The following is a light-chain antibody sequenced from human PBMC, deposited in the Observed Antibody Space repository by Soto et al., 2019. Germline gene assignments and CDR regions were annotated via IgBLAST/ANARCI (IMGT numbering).Light chain of an antibody. CDR3: HQYNSYSPFT. Sequence: DIQMTQSPSTLSASVGDRVTITCRASQRISTWLAWYQQHPGEAPKLLIYGASYLESGVPSRFSSSGSGTEFTLTIDSLQPGDFAVYYCHQYNSYSPFTFGPGTRVDIK. V-gene: IGKV1-5*01. CDR2: GAS. CDR1: QRISTW. J-gene: IGKJ3*01.